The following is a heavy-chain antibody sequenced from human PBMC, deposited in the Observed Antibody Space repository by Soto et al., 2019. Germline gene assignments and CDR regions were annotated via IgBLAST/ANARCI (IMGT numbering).Heavy chain of an antibody. CDR1: GGTFSSYA. V-gene: IGHV1-69*13. CDR2: IIPIFGTA. J-gene: IGHJ4*02. Sequence: SVKVSCKASGGTFSSYAISWVRQAPGQGLEWMGGIIPIFGTANYAQKFQGRVTITADESTSTAYMELSSLRSEDTAVYYCARDRVAAAGNFDYWGQGTLVTVSS. CDR3: ARDRVAAAGNFDY. D-gene: IGHD6-13*01.